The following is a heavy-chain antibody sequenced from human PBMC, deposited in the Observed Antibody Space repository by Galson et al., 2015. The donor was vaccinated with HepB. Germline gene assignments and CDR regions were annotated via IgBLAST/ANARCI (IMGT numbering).Heavy chain of an antibody. CDR1: GFTFSDYY. CDR3: ARVRSVAGTIGFDN. J-gene: IGHJ4*02. D-gene: IGHD6-19*01. V-gene: IGHV3-11*06. Sequence: SLRLSCAASGFTFSDYYMSWIRQTPGKGLEWLSYMSSSFSGSSTNYADSVLGRFTISRDNAKNSLFLQLNSLRAEDTAVYYCARVRSVAGTIGFDNWGQGTLVTVSS. CDR2: MSSSFSGSST.